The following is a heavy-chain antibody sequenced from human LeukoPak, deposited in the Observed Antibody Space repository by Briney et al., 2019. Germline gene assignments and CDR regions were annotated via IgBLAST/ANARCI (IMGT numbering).Heavy chain of an antibody. Sequence: SVKVSCKASGGTFSSYAISWVRQAPGQGLEWMGGIIPIFGTANYAQKFQGRVTITAVESTSTAYMELSSLRSEDTAVYYCARGGYSFNWFDPWGQGTLVTVSS. CDR1: GGTFSSYA. CDR2: IIPIFGTA. J-gene: IGHJ5*02. V-gene: IGHV1-69*01. CDR3: ARGGYSFNWFDP. D-gene: IGHD5-18*01.